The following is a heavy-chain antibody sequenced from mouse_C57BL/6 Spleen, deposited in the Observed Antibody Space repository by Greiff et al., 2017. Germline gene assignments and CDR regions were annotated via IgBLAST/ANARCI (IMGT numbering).Heavy chain of an antibody. D-gene: IGHD1-1*01. CDR1: GYTFTSYW. CDR2: IYPSDSEP. V-gene: IGHV1-61*01. J-gene: IGHJ1*03. Sequence: QVQLQQPGAELVRPGSSVKLSCKASGYTFTSYWMDWVKQRPGQGLEWIGNIYPSDSEPHYNQKFKDKATLTVDKSSSTAYMQLSSLTSEDSAVXYCARRVAFPSGYCDVWGTGTTVTVSS. CDR3: ARRVAFPSGYCDV.